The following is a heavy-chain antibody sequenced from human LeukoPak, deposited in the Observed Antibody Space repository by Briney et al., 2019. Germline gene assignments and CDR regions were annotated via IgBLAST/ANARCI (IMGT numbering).Heavy chain of an antibody. J-gene: IGHJ3*02. Sequence: ASVKVSCKASGGTFSSYAISWVRQAPGQGLEWMGGIIPIFGTANYAQKFRGRVTITTDESTSTAYMELSSLRSEDTAVYYCARAPIVGATIHDAFDIWGQGTMVTVSS. D-gene: IGHD1-26*01. CDR1: GGTFSSYA. CDR3: ARAPIVGATIHDAFDI. V-gene: IGHV1-69*05. CDR2: IIPIFGTA.